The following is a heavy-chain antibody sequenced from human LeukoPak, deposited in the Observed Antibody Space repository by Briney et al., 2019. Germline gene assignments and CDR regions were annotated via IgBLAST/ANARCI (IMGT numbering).Heavy chain of an antibody. J-gene: IGHJ2*01. CDR1: AASISSHY. D-gene: IGHD1-26*01. Sequence: PSETLSLTCTVSAASISSHYWSWNRQPPGKGLEWIGYIYYSGSTNYNPSLKSRVTISVDTSKNQFSLKLSSVTAADTAVYYCAGGSEWELFDWCFDLWGRGTLVTVSS. V-gene: IGHV4-59*11. CDR3: AGGSEWELFDWCFDL. CDR2: IYYSGST.